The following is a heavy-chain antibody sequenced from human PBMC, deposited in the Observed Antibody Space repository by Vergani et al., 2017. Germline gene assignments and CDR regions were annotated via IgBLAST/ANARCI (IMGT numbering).Heavy chain of an antibody. D-gene: IGHD3-9*01. J-gene: IGHJ5*02. V-gene: IGHV1-24*01. CDR2: FDPEDGET. Sequence: QVQLVQSGAEVKKPGASVKVSCKVSGYTLTELSMHWVRQAPGKGLEWMGGFDPEDGETIYAQKFQGRVTMTEDTSTDTAYMELSSLRSEDTAVYYCATKGYDIFGRGWKNWFEPWGQGTLVTVSS. CDR1: GYTLTELS. CDR3: ATKGYDIFGRGWKNWFEP.